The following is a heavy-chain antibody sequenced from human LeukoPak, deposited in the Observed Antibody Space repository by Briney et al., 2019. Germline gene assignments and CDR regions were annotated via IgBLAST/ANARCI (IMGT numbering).Heavy chain of an antibody. CDR3: ARDATTEPGTVYMDV. CDR1: GFTFSSYS. V-gene: IGHV3-21*01. J-gene: IGHJ6*03. CDR2: ISSSSSYI. Sequence: GGPLRLSCAASGFTFSSYSMNWVRQAPGKGLEWVSSISSSSSYIYYADSVKGRFTISRDNAKNSLYLQMNSLRAEDTALYFCARDATTEPGTVYMDVWGKGTTVTISS. D-gene: IGHD6-13*01.